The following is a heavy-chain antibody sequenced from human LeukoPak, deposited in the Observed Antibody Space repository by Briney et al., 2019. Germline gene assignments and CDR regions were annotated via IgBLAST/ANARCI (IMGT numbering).Heavy chain of an antibody. V-gene: IGHV4-34*01. CDR3: ARGMAYCGGDCPGYFQH. CDR1: DGSFRGYY. CDR2: INHSGST. Sequence: SETLSLTCAVYDGSFRGYYWSWIRQPPGKGLEWIGEINHSGSTNYNPSLKSRVTISVDTSKNQFSLKLSSMTAADTAVYYCARGMAYCGGDCPGYFQHWGQGTLVTVSS. J-gene: IGHJ1*01. D-gene: IGHD2-21*02.